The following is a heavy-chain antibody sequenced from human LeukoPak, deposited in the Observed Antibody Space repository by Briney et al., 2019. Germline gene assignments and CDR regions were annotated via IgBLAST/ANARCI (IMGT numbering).Heavy chain of an antibody. D-gene: IGHD3-10*01. CDR1: GGSIGSYY. V-gene: IGHV4-59*12. CDR2: IYYSGST. Sequence: SETLSLTCTVSGGSIGSYYWSWMRQPPGKGLEWIGFIYYSGSTNYNPSLKSRVTISVDTSKNQFSLKLSSVTAADTAVYYCARYGSGSYPPFDYWGQGILVTVSS. J-gene: IGHJ4*02. CDR3: ARYGSGSYPPFDY.